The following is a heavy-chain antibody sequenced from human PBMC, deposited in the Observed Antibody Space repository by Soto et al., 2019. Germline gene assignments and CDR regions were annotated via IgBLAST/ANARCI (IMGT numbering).Heavy chain of an antibody. CDR3: ARDVLATATGYGMDV. CDR2: INPNSGGT. D-gene: IGHD4-4*01. CDR1: GYTFTGYY. V-gene: IGHV1-2*04. J-gene: IGHJ6*02. Sequence: QVQLVQSGAEVKKPGASVKVSCKASGYTFTGYYMHWVRQAPGQGLEWMGWINPNSGGTNYAQKFRGWVTMTRDTSISTAYMELSRLRSDDTAVYYCARDVLATATGYGMDVWGQGTTVTVSS.